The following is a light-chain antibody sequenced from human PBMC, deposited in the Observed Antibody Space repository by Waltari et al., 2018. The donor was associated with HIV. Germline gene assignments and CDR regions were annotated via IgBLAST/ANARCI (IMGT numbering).Light chain of an antibody. V-gene: IGLV3-21*04. CDR3: QVWDTTTDQWV. CDR2: DDN. J-gene: IGLJ3*02. Sequence: SYVLTQPPSVSVDPGETARITCGGTTIASKRVPWYQQKPGQAPVLVIYDDNDRPSGIPDRFSGSSSGNTATLTISRVEAGDEADYYCQVWDTTTDQWVFGGGTELAVL. CDR1: TIASKR.